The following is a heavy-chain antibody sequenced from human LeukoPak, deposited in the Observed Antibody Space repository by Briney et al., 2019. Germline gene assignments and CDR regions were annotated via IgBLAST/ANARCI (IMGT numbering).Heavy chain of an antibody. D-gene: IGHD3-22*01. V-gene: IGHV4-59*12. CDR3: ARDTTYYYDSSVYYLGNFDY. Sequence: PSETLSLTCTVSGGSISSYYWSWIRQPPGKGLEWIGYIYYSGSTNYNPSLKSRVTISVDTSKNQFSLTLSSVTAADTAVYYCARDTTYYYDSSVYYLGNFDYWGQGTLVTVSS. CDR1: GGSISSYY. CDR2: IYYSGST. J-gene: IGHJ4*02.